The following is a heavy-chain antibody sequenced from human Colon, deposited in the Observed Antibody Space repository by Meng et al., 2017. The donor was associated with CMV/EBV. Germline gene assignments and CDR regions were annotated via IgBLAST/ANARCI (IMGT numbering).Heavy chain of an antibody. CDR3: ARGGSCSGGTCYFSVPFDY. J-gene: IGHJ4*02. Sequence: LSSYAINWVRQAPGQGLEWMGWINTNTGNPTNAQGFTGRFVFSLDTSVSTAYLQISSLKAEDTTVYYCARGGSCSGGTCYFSVPFDYWGQGTLVTVSS. CDR1: LSSYA. D-gene: IGHD2-15*01. CDR2: INTNTGNP. V-gene: IGHV7-4-1*02.